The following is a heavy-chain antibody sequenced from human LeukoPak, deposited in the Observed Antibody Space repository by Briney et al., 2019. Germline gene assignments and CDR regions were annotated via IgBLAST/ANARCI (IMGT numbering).Heavy chain of an antibody. D-gene: IGHD3-10*01. J-gene: IGHJ4*02. CDR2: IYSSGGT. Sequence: SETLSLTCTVSGGSISSGSYYWSWIRQPAGKGLEWIGRIYSSGGTNYNPSLKSRVTISLDTSKNQFSLKLSSVTAADTAVYYCARDPDYYGSGTYYNHYFDFWGLGTLVTVSS. V-gene: IGHV4-61*02. CDR3: ARDPDYYGSGTYYNHYFDF. CDR1: GGSISSGSYY.